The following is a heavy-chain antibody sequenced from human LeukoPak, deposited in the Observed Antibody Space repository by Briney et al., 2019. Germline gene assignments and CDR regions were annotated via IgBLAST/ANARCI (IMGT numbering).Heavy chain of an antibody. D-gene: IGHD3-22*01. CDR1: GFTFSSYW. CDR3: ARETRYYYDSSDGSDY. V-gene: IGHV3-74*01. CDR2: INSDGSST. Sequence: GGSLRLSCAASGFTFSSYWMHWVRQAPGKGLVWVSRINSDGSSTSYADSVKGRFTISRDNAKNTLYLQMNSLRAEDTAVYYCARETRYYYDSSDGSDYWGQGTLVTVSS. J-gene: IGHJ4*02.